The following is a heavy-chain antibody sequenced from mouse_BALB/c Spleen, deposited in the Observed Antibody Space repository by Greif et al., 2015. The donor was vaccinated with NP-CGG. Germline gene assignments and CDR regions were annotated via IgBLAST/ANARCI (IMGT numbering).Heavy chain of an antibody. V-gene: IGHV1-9*01. CDR3: ARGESIYYYGNFFDY. CDR1: GYTFSSYW. CDR2: ILPGSGST. D-gene: IGHD2-1*01. J-gene: IGHJ2*01. Sequence: QVQLQQSGAELMKPGASVKISCKATGYTFSSYWIEWVKQRPGHGLEWIGEILPGSGSTNYNEKFKGKATFTADTSSNTAYMQLSSLTSEDSAVYYCARGESIYYYGNFFDYWGQGATLTVSS.